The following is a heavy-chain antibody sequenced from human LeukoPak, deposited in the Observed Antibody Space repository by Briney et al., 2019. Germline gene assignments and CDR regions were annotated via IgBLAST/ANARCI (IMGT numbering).Heavy chain of an antibody. CDR2: IIPILGIA. CDR3: ARTPGYYYDSSGYYSNPFDY. CDR1: GGTFSSYA. Sequence: SVKVSCKASGGTFSSYAISWVRQAPGQGLEWMGRIIPILGIANYAQKFQGRVTITADKSTSTAYMELSSLRSEDTAVYYCARTPGYYYDSSGYYSNPFDYWGQGTLVTVSS. J-gene: IGHJ4*02. V-gene: IGHV1-69*04. D-gene: IGHD3-22*01.